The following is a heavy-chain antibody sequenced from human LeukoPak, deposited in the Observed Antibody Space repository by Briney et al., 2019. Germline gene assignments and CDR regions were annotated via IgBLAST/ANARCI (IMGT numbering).Heavy chain of an antibody. CDR3: ARWRGLQSEFDC. J-gene: IGHJ4*02. CDR2: IGLDGAQK. V-gene: IGHV3-7*01. CDR1: GFTFSRHS. Sequence: GGSLRLSCAASGFTFSRHSMGWVRQAPGKGLECVATIGLDGAQKDFVDSVKGRFTLSRDNAKNSLFLEMNRLRVEDTAVHYCARWRGLQSEFDCWGQGTLVTVSS. D-gene: IGHD5-24*01.